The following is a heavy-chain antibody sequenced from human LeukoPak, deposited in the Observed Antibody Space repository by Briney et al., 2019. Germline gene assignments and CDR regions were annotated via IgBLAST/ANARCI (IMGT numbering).Heavy chain of an antibody. V-gene: IGHV3-33*01. Sequence: GGSLRLSCAASGFTFSSYGMHWVRQAPGKGLEWVAVIWYDGSNKYYADSVKGRVTISRDNSKNTVYLQMNSLRAEDTAVYYCARDMERRPEEDIVVVPAASLLMDVWGQGTTVTVSS. CDR2: IWYDGSNK. J-gene: IGHJ6*02. D-gene: IGHD2-2*01. CDR3: ARDMERRPEEDIVVVPAASLLMDV. CDR1: GFTFSSYG.